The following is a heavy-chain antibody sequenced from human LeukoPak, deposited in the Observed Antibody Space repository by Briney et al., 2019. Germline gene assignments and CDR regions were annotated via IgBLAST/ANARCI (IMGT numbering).Heavy chain of an antibody. CDR2: INPSGGST. Sequence: ASVKVPCKASGYTFTTYYIHWVRQAPGQGLEWMGIINPSGGSTTYAQKFQGRVTMTRDTSTSAVYMELSSLRTDDTAVYFCARDQEGFDYWGQGTLVTVSS. CDR3: ARDQEGFDY. J-gene: IGHJ4*02. CDR1: GYTFTTYY. V-gene: IGHV1-46*01.